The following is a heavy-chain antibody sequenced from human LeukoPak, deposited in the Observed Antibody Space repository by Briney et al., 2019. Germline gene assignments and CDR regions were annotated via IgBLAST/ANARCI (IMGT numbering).Heavy chain of an antibody. CDR2: ISSSGSTI. D-gene: IGHD2-2*01. Sequence: PGGSLRLSCAASGFTFSSYEMNWDRQAPGKGLEWVSYISSSGSTIYYADSVKGRFTISRDNSKNTPYLQMNSLRAEDTAVYYCRVVPAAMDFDYWGQGTLVTVSS. J-gene: IGHJ4*02. CDR1: GFTFSSYE. V-gene: IGHV3-48*03. CDR3: RVVPAAMDFDY.